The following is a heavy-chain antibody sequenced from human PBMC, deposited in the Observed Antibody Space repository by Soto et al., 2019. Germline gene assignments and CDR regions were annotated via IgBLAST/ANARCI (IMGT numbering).Heavy chain of an antibody. CDR1: GFIFSDFG. D-gene: IGHD5-12*01. CDR2: ISNDGTYK. J-gene: IGHJ4*02. Sequence: QVQLVESGGGVVQPGRSLRLSCAASGFIFSDFGMHWVRQAPDRGLQWVAVISNDGTYKYYIDSVKGRFTISRDNSKNTLYLQMNSLRPEDTALYYCAKDPSDIVATIGDSWGQGTLVTVSS. V-gene: IGHV3-30*18. CDR3: AKDPSDIVATIGDS.